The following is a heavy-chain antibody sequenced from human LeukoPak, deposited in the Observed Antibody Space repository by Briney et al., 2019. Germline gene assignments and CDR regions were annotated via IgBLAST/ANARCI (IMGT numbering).Heavy chain of an antibody. Sequence: SETLSLTCTVSGGSISSSSYYWGWNRQPPGKGLEWIGSIYYSGSTYYNPSLKSRVTISVDTSKNQFSLKLSSVTAADTAVYCCARLLITIFGVVRYFDYWGQGTLVTVSS. J-gene: IGHJ4*02. CDR2: IYYSGST. D-gene: IGHD3-3*01. CDR3: ARLLITIFGVVRYFDY. V-gene: IGHV4-39*01. CDR1: GGSISSSSYY.